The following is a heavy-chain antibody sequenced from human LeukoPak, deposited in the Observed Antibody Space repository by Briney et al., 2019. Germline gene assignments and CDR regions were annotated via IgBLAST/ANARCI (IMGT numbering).Heavy chain of an antibody. J-gene: IGHJ4*02. V-gene: IGHV3-53*01. CDR3: ARVPVGFGELSLLFDY. D-gene: IGHD3-10*01. Sequence: GGSLRLSCAASGFTVSSNFMSWVRQAPGKGLEWVSIIYSGGGTYSADSVKGRFTISRDISENTLYLQMNSLRAEDTAVYYCARVPVGFGELSLLFDYWGQGTLVTVSS. CDR1: GFTVSSNF. CDR2: IYSGGGT.